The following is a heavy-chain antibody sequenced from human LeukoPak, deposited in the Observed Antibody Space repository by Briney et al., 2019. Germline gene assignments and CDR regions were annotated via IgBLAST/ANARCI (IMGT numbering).Heavy chain of an antibody. D-gene: IGHD3-3*01. V-gene: IGHV3-9*01. Sequence: GGSLRLSCAASGFTFDDYAMHWVRQAPGKGLEWVSGISWNSGSIGYADSVKGRFTISRDNAKNSLYLQMNSLRAEDTAVYYCARGIGGITIFGVVIMSGMDVWGQGTTVTVSS. CDR3: ARGIGGITIFGVVIMSGMDV. CDR1: GFTFDDYA. J-gene: IGHJ6*02. CDR2: ISWNSGSI.